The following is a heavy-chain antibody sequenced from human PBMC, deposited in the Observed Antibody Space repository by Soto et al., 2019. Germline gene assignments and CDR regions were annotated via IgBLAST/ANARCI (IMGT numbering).Heavy chain of an antibody. V-gene: IGHV1-46*01. CDR2: INPSGGST. CDR3: ARGYDSSGYSDPDHFDY. D-gene: IGHD3-22*01. CDR1: GYTFTSYY. J-gene: IGHJ4*02. Sequence: GASVKVSCKASGYTFTSYYMHWVRQTPGQGLEWMGIINPSGGSTSYAQKFQGRVTMTRDTSTSTVYMELSSLRSEDTAVYYCARGYDSSGYSDPDHFDYWGQGTQVTVSS.